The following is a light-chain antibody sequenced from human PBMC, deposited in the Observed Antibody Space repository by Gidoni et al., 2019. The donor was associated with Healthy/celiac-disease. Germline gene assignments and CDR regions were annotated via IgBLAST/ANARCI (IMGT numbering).Light chain of an antibody. CDR1: QGISSY. V-gene: IGKV1-9*01. Sequence: IQLTQSPSFLSASVGDRVTITCRASQGISSYLAWYQQKPGKAPKLLIYAASTLQSGVPSRFSGSGSGTEFTLTISSLQPEDFATYYCQQLNSYPCSFGRGTKLEIK. J-gene: IGKJ2*04. CDR2: AAS. CDR3: QQLNSYPCS.